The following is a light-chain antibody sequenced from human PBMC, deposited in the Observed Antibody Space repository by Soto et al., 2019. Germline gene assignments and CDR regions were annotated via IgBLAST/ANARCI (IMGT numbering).Light chain of an antibody. CDR1: SSALGGYNY. CDR2: DVS. V-gene: IGLV2-14*01. J-gene: IGLJ2*01. CDR3: SSYISSSTLDVV. Sequence: SALTQPTSVSGSPGQATTISCTGTSSALGGYNYVSWYQQHPGKAPTLIIYDVSNRPSGVSNRFSGSKSGNTASLTISGLQAEDEADYYCSSYISSSTLDVVFGGGTKVTVL.